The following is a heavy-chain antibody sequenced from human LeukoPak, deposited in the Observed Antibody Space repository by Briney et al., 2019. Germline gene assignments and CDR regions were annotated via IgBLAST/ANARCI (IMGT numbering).Heavy chain of an antibody. J-gene: IGHJ5*02. Sequence: SETLSLTCTVSGGSISSGSYYWSWIRQPAGKGLEWIGRIYTSGSTNYNPSLKSRVTISVDTSKNQFSLKLSSVTAADTAVYYCARRSSSWEFDPWGQGTLVTVSS. CDR3: ARRSSSWEFDP. D-gene: IGHD6-13*01. CDR2: IYTSGST. V-gene: IGHV4-61*02. CDR1: GGSISSGSYY.